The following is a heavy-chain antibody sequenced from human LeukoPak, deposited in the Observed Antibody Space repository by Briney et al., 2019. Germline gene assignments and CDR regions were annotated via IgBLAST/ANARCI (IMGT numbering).Heavy chain of an antibody. J-gene: IGHJ4*02. V-gene: IGHV4-30-4*01. Sequence: SETLSLTCTVSGGSISSGDYYWSWIRQPPGKGLEWIGYIYYSGSTYYNPSLKSRVTISVDTSKNQFSLQLSSVTAADTAVYYCARAAPPYSGSYHRAYYFDYWGQGTLVTVSS. CDR2: IYYSGST. CDR1: GGSISSGDYY. CDR3: ARAAPPYSGSYHRAYYFDY. D-gene: IGHD1-26*01.